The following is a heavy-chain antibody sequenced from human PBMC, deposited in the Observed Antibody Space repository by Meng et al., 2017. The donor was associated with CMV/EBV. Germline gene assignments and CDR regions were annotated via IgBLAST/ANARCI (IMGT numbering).Heavy chain of an antibody. Sequence: VTLGQPGAGVKSPGASVAVPCPTSGYRFSYHYMHWVRQAPGQGLEWMGWIYPNSGGTHYAQKFQDRVTMTRDTSISTVYMELSRLTSDDTAVYYCVRDHNWGPDYWGQGTLVTVSS. V-gene: IGHV1-2*02. CDR2: IYPNSGGT. J-gene: IGHJ4*02. CDR3: VRDHNWGPDY. D-gene: IGHD1-1*01. CDR1: GYRFSYHY.